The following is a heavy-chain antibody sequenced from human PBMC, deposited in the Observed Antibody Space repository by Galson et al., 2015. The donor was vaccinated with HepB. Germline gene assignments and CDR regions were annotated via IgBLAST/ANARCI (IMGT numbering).Heavy chain of an antibody. CDR1: GYTFTSYG. J-gene: IGHJ6*02. D-gene: IGHD1-26*01. V-gene: IGHV1-18*01. Sequence: SVKVSCKASGYTFTSYGISWVRQAPGQGLEWMGWISAYNGNTNYAQKLQGRVTMTTDTSTSTAYMELRSLRSDDTAVYYCARDGSYSMSVYYYGMDVWGQGTTVTVSS. CDR3: ARDGSYSMSVYYYGMDV. CDR2: ISAYNGNT.